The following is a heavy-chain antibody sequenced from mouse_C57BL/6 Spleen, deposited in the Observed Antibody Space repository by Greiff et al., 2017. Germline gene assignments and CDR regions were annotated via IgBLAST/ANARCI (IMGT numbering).Heavy chain of an antibody. CDR1: GYTFTSYW. CDR3: ANGPYYCGSSYGWFGY. J-gene: IGHJ3*01. V-gene: IGHV1-7*01. CDR2: INPSSGYT. D-gene: IGHD1-1*01. Sequence: QVQLQQSGAELAKPGASVKLSCKASGYTFTSYWMHWVKQRPGQGLEWIGYINPSSGYTTYNQKFKDKDTLTADKSSSTAYMQLSSLTYEDSAVNYCANGPYYCGSSYGWFGYWGQGTLVTVSA.